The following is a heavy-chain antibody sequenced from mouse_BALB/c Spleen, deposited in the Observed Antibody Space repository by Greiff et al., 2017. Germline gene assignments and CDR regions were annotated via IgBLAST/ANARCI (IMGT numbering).Heavy chain of an antibody. Sequence: EVKVVESGGGLVKPGGSLKLSCAASGFAFSSYDMSWVRQTPEKRLEWVAYISSGGGSTYYPDTVKGRFTISRDNAKNTLYLQMSSLKSEDTAMYYCARQGDYYDPYYAMDYWGQGTSVTVSS. CDR3: ARQGDYYDPYYAMDY. D-gene: IGHD2-4*01. J-gene: IGHJ4*01. CDR2: ISSGGGST. V-gene: IGHV5-12-1*01. CDR1: GFAFSSYD.